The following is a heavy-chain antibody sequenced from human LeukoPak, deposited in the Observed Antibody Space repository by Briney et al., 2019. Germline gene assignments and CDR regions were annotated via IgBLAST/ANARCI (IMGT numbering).Heavy chain of an antibody. Sequence: PSETLSLTCTVSGGSISSGGYYWSWIRQHPGKGLEWIGYIHYSGSTYYNPSLKSRVTISVDTSKNQFSLKLSSVTAADTAVYYCARDSSGYSSLDFWGQGTLVTVSS. J-gene: IGHJ4*02. V-gene: IGHV4-31*03. CDR2: IHYSGST. D-gene: IGHD3-22*01. CDR1: GGSISSGGYY. CDR3: ARDSSGYSSLDF.